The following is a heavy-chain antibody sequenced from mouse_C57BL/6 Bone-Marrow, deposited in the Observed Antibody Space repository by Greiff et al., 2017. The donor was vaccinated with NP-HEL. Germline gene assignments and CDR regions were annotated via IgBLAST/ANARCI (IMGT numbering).Heavy chain of an antibody. V-gene: IGHV5-12*01. Sequence: EVQRVESGGGLVQPGGSLKLSCAASGFTFSDYYMYWVRQTPEKRLEWVAYISNGGGSTYYPDTVKGRFTISRDNAKNTLYLQMSRLKSEDTAMYYCARHEDYGSPWFAYWGQGTLVTVSA. CDR2: ISNGGGST. CDR3: ARHEDYGSPWFAY. CDR1: GFTFSDYY. D-gene: IGHD1-1*01. J-gene: IGHJ3*01.